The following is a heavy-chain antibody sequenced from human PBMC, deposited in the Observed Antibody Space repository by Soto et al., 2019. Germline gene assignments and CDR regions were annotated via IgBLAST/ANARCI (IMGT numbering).Heavy chain of an antibody. CDR1: GGSISSGGYY. Sequence: QVQLQESGPGLVKPSQTLSLTCTVSGGSISSGGYYWSWIRQHPGKGLEWIGYIYYSGSTYYNPSLKSRVTISVRTSKNQFSLKLSSVTAADTAVYYCARDRSSSGYLGWFDPWGQGTLVTVSS. CDR2: IYYSGST. CDR3: ARDRSSSGYLGWFDP. V-gene: IGHV4-31*03. D-gene: IGHD3-22*01. J-gene: IGHJ5*02.